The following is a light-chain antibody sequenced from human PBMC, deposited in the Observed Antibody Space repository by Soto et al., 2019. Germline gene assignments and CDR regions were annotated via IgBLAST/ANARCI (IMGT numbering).Light chain of an antibody. CDR1: SSDVGGYNY. V-gene: IGLV2-14*01. Sequence: QSALTQPASVSGSPGQSITISCTGTSSDVGGYNYVSWYQQHPGKAPKLMIYDVSNRPSGVSNRFSGSKSGNTASLTISGLQAVYEADYYCSSYTISSIYVFGTATLVTVL. CDR2: DVS. J-gene: IGLJ1*01. CDR3: SSYTISSIYV.